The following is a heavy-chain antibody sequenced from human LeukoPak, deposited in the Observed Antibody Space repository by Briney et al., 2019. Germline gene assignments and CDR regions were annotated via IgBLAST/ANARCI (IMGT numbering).Heavy chain of an antibody. CDR1: GFSFSTYA. CDR2: ISGSGGST. D-gene: IGHD2-8*01. J-gene: IGHJ6*03. CDR3: AKDRCSNGIGCYYYYMDV. V-gene: IGHV3-23*01. Sequence: GGTLRLSCAASGFSFSTYAMSWVRPAPGKGLEWVSAISGSGGSTYYADSVKGRFSISRDSSKNILYLQMNSLRAEDTAVYYWAKDRCSNGIGCYYYYMDVWGKGTTVTISS.